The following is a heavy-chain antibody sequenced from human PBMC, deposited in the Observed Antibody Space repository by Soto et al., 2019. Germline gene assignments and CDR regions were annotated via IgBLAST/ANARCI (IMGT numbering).Heavy chain of an antibody. CDR3: ARLAALTAIDY. J-gene: IGHJ4*02. Sequence: QVQLVESGGGLVKPGGSLRLSCAASGFTFSDYYMSWIRQAPGKGLEWVSYISSSSSYTNYADSVKGRFTISRDNAKNSLYLQMTSLRAEATALYYCARLAALTAIDYWGQGALVTVSS. CDR2: ISSSSSYT. CDR1: GFTFSDYY. D-gene: IGHD6-6*01. V-gene: IGHV3-11*06.